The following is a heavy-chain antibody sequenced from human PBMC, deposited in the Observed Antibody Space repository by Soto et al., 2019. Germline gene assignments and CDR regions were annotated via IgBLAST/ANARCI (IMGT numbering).Heavy chain of an antibody. CDR3: ARRTGTAPRFDY. CDR2: ISYDGSNQ. Sequence: QVQLVESGGGVVQPGRSLRLSCSASGFTFSDFEMYWVRQAPGKGLDWVSFISYDGSNQYYASSVKGRFTVSRDNSKNTLFLLMNSLRPEDTAVYFCARRTGTAPRFDYWGQGTLVTVSS. CDR1: GFTFSDFE. D-gene: IGHD1-7*01. J-gene: IGHJ4*02. V-gene: IGHV3-30-3*01.